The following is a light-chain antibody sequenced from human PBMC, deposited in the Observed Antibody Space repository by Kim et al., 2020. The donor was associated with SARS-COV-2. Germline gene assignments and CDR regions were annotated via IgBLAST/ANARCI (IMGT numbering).Light chain of an antibody. Sequence: SPGESATLSCRTGQRGSSDVAWYQQKPGQAPRLLIYDAYTRATDIRARFSGSGSGTEFTLTITSLQSGDVAVYYCQQYNNWPPLTFGGGTKVDIK. CDR3: QQYNNWPPLT. CDR1: QRGSSD. J-gene: IGKJ4*01. V-gene: IGKV3-15*01. CDR2: DAY.